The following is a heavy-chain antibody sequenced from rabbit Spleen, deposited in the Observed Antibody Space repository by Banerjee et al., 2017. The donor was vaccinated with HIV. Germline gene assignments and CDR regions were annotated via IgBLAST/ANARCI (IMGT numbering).Heavy chain of an antibody. CDR3: ARDGAGGSYFAL. V-gene: IGHV1S7*01. CDR2: IDPVFGIT. Sequence: QPVESGGGLVQPGGSLKLSCKASGFTLSSYYMNWVRQAPGKGLEWIGYIDPVFGITYYANWVNGRFSISRENAQNTVFLQMTSLTAADTATYFCARDGAGGSYFALWGPGTLVTVS. CDR1: GFTLSSYY. J-gene: IGHJ4*01. D-gene: IGHD8-1*01.